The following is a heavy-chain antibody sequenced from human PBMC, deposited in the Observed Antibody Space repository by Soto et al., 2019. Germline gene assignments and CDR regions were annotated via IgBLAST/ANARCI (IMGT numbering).Heavy chain of an antibody. CDR3: AKDGGAGNFYYYGADV. V-gene: IGHV3-30*18. D-gene: IGHD3-16*01. J-gene: IGHJ6*02. CDR2: ISYAGGNK. CDR1: GFTFSNFG. Sequence: PGGSLRLSCAASGFTFSNFGMHWVRQAPGKGLEWVAFISYAGGNKYYADSVKGRFTISRDNSKTLYLQMNSLRREDTAVYYGAKDGGAGNFYYYGADVWGQGTTVTVSS.